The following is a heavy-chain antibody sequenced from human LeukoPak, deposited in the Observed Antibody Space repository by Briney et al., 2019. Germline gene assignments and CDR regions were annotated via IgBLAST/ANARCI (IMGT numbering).Heavy chain of an antibody. V-gene: IGHV4-39*01. Sequence: KPSETLSLTCTVSGGSISSSSYYWGWIRQPPGKGLEWIGSIYYSGSTYYNPSLKGRVTISVDTSKNQFSLKLSSVTAADTAVYYCARVWFGDTYYFDYWGQGTLVTVSS. J-gene: IGHJ4*02. D-gene: IGHD3-10*01. CDR1: GGSISSSSYY. CDR2: IYYSGST. CDR3: ARVWFGDTYYFDY.